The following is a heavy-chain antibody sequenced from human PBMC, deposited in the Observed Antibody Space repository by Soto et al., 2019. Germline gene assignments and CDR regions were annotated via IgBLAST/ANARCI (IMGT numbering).Heavy chain of an antibody. CDR1: GFSLSTSGVG. CDR3: AHSIAPRLFDY. Sequence: QITLKESGPTLVKPTQTLTLTCTFSGFSLSTSGVGVGWIRQPPGKALEWLALIYWDDDKRYSPSLKSRLTXTXXTSKNQVVLTMTNMDPVDTATYSCAHSIAPRLFDYWGQGTLVTVSS. J-gene: IGHJ4*02. CDR2: IYWDDDK. V-gene: IGHV2-5*02. D-gene: IGHD6-6*01.